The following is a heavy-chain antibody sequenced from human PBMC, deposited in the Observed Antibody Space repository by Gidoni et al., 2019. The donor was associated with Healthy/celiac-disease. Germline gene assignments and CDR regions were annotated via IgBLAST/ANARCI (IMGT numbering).Heavy chain of an antibody. Sequence: EVQLVGSGGVVVQPGGSLRLSCAASGFTFDDYTMHWVRQAPGKGLEWVSLISWDGYSTYYADSVKGRFTISRDNSKNSLYLQMNSLRTEDTAFYYCAKDFSGFFDYWGQGTLVTVSS. CDR1: GFTFDDYT. J-gene: IGHJ4*02. CDR3: AKDFSGFFDY. V-gene: IGHV3-43*01. D-gene: IGHD6-19*01. CDR2: ISWDGYST.